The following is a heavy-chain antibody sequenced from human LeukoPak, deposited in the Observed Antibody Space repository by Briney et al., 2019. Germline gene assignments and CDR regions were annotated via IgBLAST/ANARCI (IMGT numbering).Heavy chain of an antibody. D-gene: IGHD2-2*02. CDR2: ISAYNGNT. V-gene: IGHV1-18*01. CDR1: GYTFTSYG. CDR3: ARDHCSSTSCYTGSQGFDY. J-gene: IGHJ4*02. Sequence: ASVKVSCKASGYTFTSYGISWVRQAPGQGLEWMGWISAYNGNTNYAQKLQGRVTMTTDTSTSTAYMELRSLRSDDTAAYYCARDHCSSTSCYTGSQGFDYWGQGTLVTVSS.